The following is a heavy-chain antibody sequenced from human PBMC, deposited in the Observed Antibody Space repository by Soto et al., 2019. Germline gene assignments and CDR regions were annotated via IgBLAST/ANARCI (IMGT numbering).Heavy chain of an antibody. Sequence: QVQLVQSGAEVKKPGSSVKVSCKASGGTFSSYAISWVRQAPGQGLEWMGGIIPIFGTANYAQKLQGRVTMTTDTSTSTAYMELRSLRSDDTAVYYWARDLDSSSWYGYYYYYYGMDVWGQGTTVTVSS. J-gene: IGHJ6*02. CDR1: GGTFSSYA. V-gene: IGHV1-69*06. CDR2: IIPIFGTA. D-gene: IGHD6-13*01. CDR3: ARDLDSSSWYGYYYYYYGMDV.